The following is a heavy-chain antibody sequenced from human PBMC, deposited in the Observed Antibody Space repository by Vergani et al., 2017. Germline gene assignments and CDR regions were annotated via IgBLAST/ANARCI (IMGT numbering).Heavy chain of an antibody. V-gene: IGHV3-7*01. D-gene: IGHD3-22*01. Sequence: VQLVESGGGVVQPGRSLRLSCAASGFTFSSYWMSWVRQAPGKGLEWVANIKQDGSNKYYADSVKGRFTISRDNSKNTLYLQMNSLRAEDTAVYYCAKAVGYDSSGPDAFDIWGQGTMVTVSS. CDR3: AKAVGYDSSGPDAFDI. CDR1: GFTFSSYW. CDR2: IKQDGSNK. J-gene: IGHJ3*02.